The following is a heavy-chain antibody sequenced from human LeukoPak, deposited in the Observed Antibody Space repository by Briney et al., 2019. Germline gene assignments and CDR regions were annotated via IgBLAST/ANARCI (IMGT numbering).Heavy chain of an antibody. D-gene: IGHD6-13*01. Sequence: GGSLRLSCAASGLTFSSYSMNWVRQAPGKGLEWVSSISSSSSYIYYADSVKGRFTISRDNAKNSLYLQMNSLRAEDTAVYYCPREYSSSWFNNWFDPWGQGTLVTVSS. V-gene: IGHV3-21*01. CDR2: ISSSSSYI. CDR1: GLTFSSYS. CDR3: PREYSSSWFNNWFDP. J-gene: IGHJ5*02.